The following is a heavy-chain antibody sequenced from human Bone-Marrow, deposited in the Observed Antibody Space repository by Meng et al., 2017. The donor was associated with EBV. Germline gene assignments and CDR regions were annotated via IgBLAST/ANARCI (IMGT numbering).Heavy chain of an antibody. J-gene: IGHJ5*02. CDR3: AVDLSMTTEMP. V-gene: IGHV1-69*06. Sequence: VRLVQAVCRETQPGSSVSVSCKVPGATFTTYMIGAVRQATGQGLGWMGGIIPFFGTTKYAQRLQDRVTITADKSTTTSYMEMSGLSSQDTAIYYCAVDLSMTTEMPWGQGTLVTVSS. D-gene: IGHD4-11*01. CDR1: GATFTTYM. CDR2: IIPFFGTT.